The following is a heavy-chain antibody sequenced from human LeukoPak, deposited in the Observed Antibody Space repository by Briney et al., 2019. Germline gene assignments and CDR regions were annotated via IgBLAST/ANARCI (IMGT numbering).Heavy chain of an antibody. Sequence: PGGSLRLSCVASGFTFSSYWMSWVRQAPGKGLEWVANIKQDGSEKYYVDSVKGRFTISRDNAKNSLYLQMNSLRAEDTAVYYCARAPGIAAAATEDYWGQGTLVTVSS. V-gene: IGHV3-7*01. CDR1: GFTFSSYW. CDR3: ARAPGIAAAATEDY. CDR2: IKQDGSEK. D-gene: IGHD6-13*01. J-gene: IGHJ4*02.